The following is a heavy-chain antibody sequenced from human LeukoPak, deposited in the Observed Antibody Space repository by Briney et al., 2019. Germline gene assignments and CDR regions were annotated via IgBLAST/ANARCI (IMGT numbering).Heavy chain of an antibody. V-gene: IGHV4-34*01. CDR1: GGSFSGYY. Sequence: SETLSLTCAVYGGSFSGYYWSWIRQPPGKGLEWIGEINHSGSTNYNPSLKSRVTISVDTSKNQFSLKLSFVTAADTAVYYCARTYYDIAGYYYGMDVWGQGTTVTVSS. CDR3: ARTYYDIAGYYYGMDV. CDR2: INHSGST. D-gene: IGHD3-9*01. J-gene: IGHJ6*02.